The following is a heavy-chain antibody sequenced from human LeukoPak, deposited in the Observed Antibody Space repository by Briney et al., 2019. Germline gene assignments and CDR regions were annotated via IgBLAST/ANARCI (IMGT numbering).Heavy chain of an antibody. D-gene: IGHD3-10*01. CDR2: INAGNGNT. CDR3: ARDHRTMVRGVQGY. Sequence: ASVTVSCKASGYTFTSYAMHWVRQAPGQRLEWMGWINAGNGNTKYSQKFQGRVTITRDTSASTAYMELSSLRSEDTAVYYCARDHRTMVRGVQGYWGQGTLVTVS. J-gene: IGHJ4*02. CDR1: GYTFTSYA. V-gene: IGHV1-3*01.